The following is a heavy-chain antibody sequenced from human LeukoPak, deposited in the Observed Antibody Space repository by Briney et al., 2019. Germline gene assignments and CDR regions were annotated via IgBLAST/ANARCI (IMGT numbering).Heavy chain of an antibody. Sequence: GASVKVSCKASGYTFTGYDINWVRQATGQGLEWMGWMNPNSGYTGYAQKFQGRVTITRDTSISTAYMELSSLRSEDTAVYYCARVAGSIDYWGQGTLVTVSS. J-gene: IGHJ4*02. V-gene: IGHV1-8*03. CDR3: ARVAGSIDY. CDR2: MNPNSGYT. CDR1: GYTFTGYD. D-gene: IGHD6-19*01.